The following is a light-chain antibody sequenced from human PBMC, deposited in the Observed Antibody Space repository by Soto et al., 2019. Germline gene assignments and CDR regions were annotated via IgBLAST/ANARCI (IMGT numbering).Light chain of an antibody. Sequence: EFVMTQSPATLSVSPGERATLSCRASQSISTNLAWYQQKPGQAPRLPIYGASTRATGIPARFSGGGSGTEFTLTISSLQSEDFAVYYCQQYNSRPLTFGGGTKVDIK. CDR2: GAS. CDR1: QSISTN. J-gene: IGKJ4*01. V-gene: IGKV3-15*01. CDR3: QQYNSRPLT.